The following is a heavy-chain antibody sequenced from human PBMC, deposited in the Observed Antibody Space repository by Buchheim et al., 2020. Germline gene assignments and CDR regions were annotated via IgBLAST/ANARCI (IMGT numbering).Heavy chain of an antibody. J-gene: IGHJ5*02. D-gene: IGHD2-2*01. CDR2: IGATGST. CDR1: GIDVYNYG. V-gene: IGHV3-23*04. CDR3: TMDRGPVPAGNWFDP. Sequence: EVQLVESGGGLVPPGGSLRLSCAVAGIDVYNYGMNWVRQAPGKGLEWVSSIGATGSTYYADSVRGRFTISRDSSKNTLYLQMDFLRADDTATYYCTMDRGPVPAGNWFDPWGQGSL.